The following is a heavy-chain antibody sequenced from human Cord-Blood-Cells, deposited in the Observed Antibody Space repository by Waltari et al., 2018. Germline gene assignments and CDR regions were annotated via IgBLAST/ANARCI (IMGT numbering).Heavy chain of an antibody. J-gene: IGHJ2*01. Sequence: QVQLVQSGAEVQKPGASVKVSCKASGYTLTIYGISWVRRAPGQGLEWMGWISAYNGNTNYAQKLQGRVTMTTDTSTSTAYMELRSLRSDDTAVYYCARDRSKDIVVVPAAYWYFDLWGRGTLVTVSS. V-gene: IGHV1-18*04. D-gene: IGHD2-2*01. CDR3: ARDRSKDIVVVPAAYWYFDL. CDR2: ISAYNGNT. CDR1: GYTLTIYG.